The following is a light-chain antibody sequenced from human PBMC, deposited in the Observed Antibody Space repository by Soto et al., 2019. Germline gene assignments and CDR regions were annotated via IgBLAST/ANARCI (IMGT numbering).Light chain of an antibody. Sequence: QSVLTQPPSVSGAPGQRVTISCTGSSSNIGAGYDVHWYQQLPGTAPKLLIYGNSNRPSGVPDRFSGSKSGTSASLATTGLQAEDEADYYCQSYDSSLSGVVFGGGTNLTVL. CDR1: SSNIGAGYD. J-gene: IGLJ2*01. CDR2: GNS. V-gene: IGLV1-40*01. CDR3: QSYDSSLSGVV.